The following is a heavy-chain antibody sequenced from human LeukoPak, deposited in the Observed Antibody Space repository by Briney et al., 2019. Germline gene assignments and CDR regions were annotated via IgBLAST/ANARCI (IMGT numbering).Heavy chain of an antibody. CDR3: ARFAGADDYPYYYYGMDV. Sequence: SETLSLTCTVSGGSISSYYWGRIRQPPGKGLEWIGYIYYSGSTNYNPSLKSRVTISVDTSRNQFSLKLSSVTAADTAVYYCARFAGADDYPYYYYGMDVWGQGTTVTVSS. D-gene: IGHD5-12*01. V-gene: IGHV4-59*01. CDR1: GGSISSYY. J-gene: IGHJ6*02. CDR2: IYYSGST.